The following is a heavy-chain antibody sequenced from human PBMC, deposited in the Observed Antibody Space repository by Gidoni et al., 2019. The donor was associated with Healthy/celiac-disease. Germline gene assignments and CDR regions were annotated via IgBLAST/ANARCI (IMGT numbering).Heavy chain of an antibody. CDR1: GFTFADYA. CDR3: AKVSVEMATRGAFDI. V-gene: IGHV3-9*01. Sequence: EVQLVESGGGLVQPGRSLRLSCAASGFTFADYAMHWVRQAPGKGLEWVSGISWNSGSIGYADSVKGRFTISRDNAKNSLYLQMNSLRAEDTALYYCAKVSVEMATRGAFDIWGQGTMVTVSS. CDR2: ISWNSGSI. J-gene: IGHJ3*02. D-gene: IGHD5-12*01.